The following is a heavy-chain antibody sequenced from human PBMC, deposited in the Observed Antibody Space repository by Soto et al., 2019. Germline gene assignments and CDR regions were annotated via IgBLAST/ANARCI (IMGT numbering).Heavy chain of an antibody. CDR3: ARDETGDAFDI. CDR2: ISAYNGIA. Sequence: ASVKVSCKASGYTFTSYGISWVRQAPGQGLEWMGWISAYNGIANYAQKFQGRVTITADKSTSTAYMELSSLRSEDTAVYYCARDETGDAFDIWGQGTMVTVSS. J-gene: IGHJ3*02. V-gene: IGHV1-18*01. D-gene: IGHD7-27*01. CDR1: GYTFTSYG.